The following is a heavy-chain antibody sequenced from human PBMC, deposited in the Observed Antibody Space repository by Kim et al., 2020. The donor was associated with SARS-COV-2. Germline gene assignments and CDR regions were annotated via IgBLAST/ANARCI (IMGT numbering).Heavy chain of an antibody. D-gene: IGHD1-1*01. V-gene: IGHV4-31*03. CDR2: ISSGGAT. CDR3: ARGVLETVQPPWASLD. CDR1: GDSITSTRFF. J-gene: IGHJ3*02. Sequence: SETLSLTCRVSGDSITSTRFFWNWIRLLPGKGLEWLGYISSGGATLHKSSLESRLTLSRDTSKNHLSLTLTSMTAADAAVYYFARGVLETVQPPWASLD.